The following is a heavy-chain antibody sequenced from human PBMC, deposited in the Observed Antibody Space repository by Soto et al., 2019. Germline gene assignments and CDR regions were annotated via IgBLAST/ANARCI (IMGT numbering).Heavy chain of an antibody. J-gene: IGHJ6*02. Sequence: GASVKVSCKASGGTFSSYAISWVRQAPGQGLEWMGGIIPIFGTANYAQKFQGRVTITADKSTSTAYMELSSLRSEDTAVYYCAIPGEAAADLSLDVWGQGTTVTVSS. CDR1: GGTFSSYA. CDR2: IIPIFGTA. V-gene: IGHV1-69*06. CDR3: AIPGEAAADLSLDV. D-gene: IGHD6-13*01.